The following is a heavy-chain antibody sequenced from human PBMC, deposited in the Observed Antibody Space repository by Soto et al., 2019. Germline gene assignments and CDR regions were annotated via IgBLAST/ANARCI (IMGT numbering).Heavy chain of an antibody. D-gene: IGHD6-13*01. Sequence: QVQLEQSGSEVKKSGSSVKVSCKASGDSFSSHAITWVQQAPGQRLEWMGGIIHVFGTPSCAQKFPGRVTMPADKSTKTSSLELRSLRSADTAVYYCARGVALSTSWYWGDGLDSWGQGTQVTVSS. CDR1: GDSFSSHA. CDR2: IIHVFGTP. J-gene: IGHJ4*02. CDR3: ARGVALSTSWYWGDGLDS. V-gene: IGHV1-69*06.